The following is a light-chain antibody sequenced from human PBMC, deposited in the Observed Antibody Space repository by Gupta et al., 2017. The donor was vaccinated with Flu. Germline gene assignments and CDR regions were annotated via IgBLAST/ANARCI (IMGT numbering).Light chain of an antibody. V-gene: IGLV2-14*01. CDR1: SSDVGTYNN. CDR3: SSYTSNTALYA. CDR2: EVS. J-gene: IGLJ1*01. Sequence: QSALTQPASVSGSPGQSITISCTGTSSDVGTYNNVSWYLQHPGKAPKLMIYEVSNRPSGVSNRFSGSKSGNTASLTISGLQAEDEADYYCSSYTSNTALYAFGTGTTVTVL.